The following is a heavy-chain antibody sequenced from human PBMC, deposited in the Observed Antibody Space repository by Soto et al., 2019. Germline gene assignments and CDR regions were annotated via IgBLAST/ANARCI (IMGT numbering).Heavy chain of an antibody. CDR3: ARGSYCSGGYCFGGFDP. D-gene: IGHD2-15*01. CDR2: INHSGRT. CDR1: TGSFRGYY. J-gene: IGHJ5*02. Sequence: PSETLSLTCAVYTGSFRGYYWGWIRQPPGKGLEWIGEINHSGRTNCNPSLKSRVTISVDTSKNQFSLNLSSVTAADTAVYYCARGSYCSGGYCFGGFDPWGQGTLVTVS. V-gene: IGHV4-34*01.